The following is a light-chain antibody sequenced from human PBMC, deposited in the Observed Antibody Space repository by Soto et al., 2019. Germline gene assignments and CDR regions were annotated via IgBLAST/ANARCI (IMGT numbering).Light chain of an antibody. CDR2: GAS. CDR3: QQYNKWPRT. CDR1: QSVSSN. V-gene: IGKV3-15*01. Sequence: EIEMTQSPATLSVSPGERATFSCRASQSVSSNLAWYQQKPGQAPRLLIYGASTRATGIPAWFSGSGSGTDFTLTISSLQSEDFAVYYCQQYNKWPRTFGQGTKVEIK. J-gene: IGKJ1*01.